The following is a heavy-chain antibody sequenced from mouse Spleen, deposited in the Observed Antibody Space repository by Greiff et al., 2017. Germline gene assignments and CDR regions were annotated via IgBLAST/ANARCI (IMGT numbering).Heavy chain of an antibody. J-gene: IGHJ4*01. V-gene: IGHV2-2*01. CDR1: GFSLTSYG. CDR2: IWSGGST. Sequence: QVQLKESGPGLVQPSQSLSITCTVSGFSLTSYGVHWVRQSPGKGLEWLGVIWSGGSTDYNAAFISRLSISKDNSKSQVFFKMNSLQADDTAIYYCASPHYYGYDYYAMDYWGQGTSVTVSS. CDR3: ASPHYYGYDYYAMDY. D-gene: IGHD1-2*01.